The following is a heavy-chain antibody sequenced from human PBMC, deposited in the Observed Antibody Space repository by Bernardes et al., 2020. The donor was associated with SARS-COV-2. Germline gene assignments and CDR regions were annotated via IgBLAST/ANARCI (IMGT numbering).Heavy chain of an antibody. J-gene: IGHJ4*02. CDR3: AIGGAVAGRARTLRFYSDH. V-gene: IGHV3-23*01. D-gene: IGHD6-19*01. Sequence: GGSLRLSCEASGVTFSSFPMTWVRQAPGKGLEWVSWISGSGDRTYYAESVKGRFTISRDNFRNTLYLRMNGLGAEDTAVYYCAIGGAVAGRARTLRFYSDHWGQGTLVTVSS. CDR1: GVTFSSFP. CDR2: ISGSGDRT.